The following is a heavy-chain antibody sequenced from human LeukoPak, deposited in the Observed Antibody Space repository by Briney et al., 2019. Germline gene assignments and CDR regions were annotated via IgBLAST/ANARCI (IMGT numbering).Heavy chain of an antibody. CDR3: ARAPGDGVR. J-gene: IGHJ4*02. Sequence: SETLSLTCAVYGGSFSGYYWCWIRQPPGKGLEWIGEINHSGSTNYNPSLKSRVTISVDTSKHQFSLKLSSVTAADTAVYYCARAPGDGVRWGQGTLVTVSS. CDR1: GGSFSGYY. CDR2: INHSGST. D-gene: IGHD3-10*01. V-gene: IGHV4-34*01.